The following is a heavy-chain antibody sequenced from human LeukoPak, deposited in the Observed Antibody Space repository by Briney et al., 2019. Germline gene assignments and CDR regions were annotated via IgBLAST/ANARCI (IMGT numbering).Heavy chain of an antibody. CDR1: GFTFSSYA. V-gene: IGHV3-30*04. J-gene: IGHJ4*02. CDR2: ISYDGSNK. Sequence: PGGSLRLSRAASGFTFSSYAMHWVRQAPGKGLEWVAVISYDGSNKYYADSVKGRFTISRDNSKNTLYLQMNSLRAEDTAVYYCARGTRRIAAPYYFDYWGQGTLVTVSS. CDR3: ARGTRRIAAPYYFDY. D-gene: IGHD6-6*01.